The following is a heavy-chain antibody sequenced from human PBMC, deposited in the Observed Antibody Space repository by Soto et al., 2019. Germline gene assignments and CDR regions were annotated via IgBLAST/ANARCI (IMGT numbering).Heavy chain of an antibody. CDR1: GFSFSSDS. CDR2: ISSSSSYI. D-gene: IGHD7-27*01. Sequence: PGGSLILSCAASGFSFSSDSMNWVRQAPGEGLEWVSSISSSSSYIYYADSVKGRFTISRDNAKNSLSLQMNSLRAEDTAVYYCARALANRPTDDWGQGTLVTVSS. CDR3: ARALANRPTDD. V-gene: IGHV3-21*01. J-gene: IGHJ4*02.